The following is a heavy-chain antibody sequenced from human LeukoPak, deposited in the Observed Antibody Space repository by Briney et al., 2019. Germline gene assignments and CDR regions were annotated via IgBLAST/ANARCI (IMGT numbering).Heavy chain of an antibody. J-gene: IGHJ4*02. Sequence: TGGSLRLSCAASGFTFSSYSMTWVRQAPGKGLEWVSVISGSATSTYYADSVKGRFTISRDNSKNTLYLQVNSLRAGDTAVYYCARAAMVRGVDYFDYWGQGTLVTVPS. CDR2: ISGSATST. D-gene: IGHD3-10*01. V-gene: IGHV3-23*01. CDR1: GFTFSSYS. CDR3: ARAAMVRGVDYFDY.